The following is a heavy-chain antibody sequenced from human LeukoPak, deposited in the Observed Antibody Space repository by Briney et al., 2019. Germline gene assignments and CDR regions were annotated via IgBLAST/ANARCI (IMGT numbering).Heavy chain of an antibody. CDR1: GGSISSYY. CDR2: IYYSGST. J-gene: IGHJ6*03. V-gene: IGHV4-59*08. Sequence: SETLSLTCTVSGGSISSYYWSWIRQPPGKGLEWIGYIYYSGSTNYNPSPKSRVTISVDTSKNQFSLKLSSVTAADTAVYYCARGAYYYGSGTPGGYYYYYYMDVWGKGTTVTVSS. CDR3: ARGAYYYGSGTPGGYYYYYYMDV. D-gene: IGHD3-10*01.